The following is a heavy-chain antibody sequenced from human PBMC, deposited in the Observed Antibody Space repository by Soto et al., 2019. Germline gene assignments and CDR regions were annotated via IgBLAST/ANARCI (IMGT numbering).Heavy chain of an antibody. J-gene: IGHJ4*02. D-gene: IGHD5-12*01. CDR1: GGSVSYNNW. V-gene: IGHV4-4*02. CDR2: IHHSGGT. Sequence: QVQLQESGPGLVKPSGTLSLSCAVSGGSVSYNNWCSWVRQSPGNGLEWIGEIHHSGGTSYNPSLESRATLSVDKSKNELSLRLNYVTAADTAVYYCTKNSAYALDYWGLGILVTVSS. CDR3: TKNSAYALDY.